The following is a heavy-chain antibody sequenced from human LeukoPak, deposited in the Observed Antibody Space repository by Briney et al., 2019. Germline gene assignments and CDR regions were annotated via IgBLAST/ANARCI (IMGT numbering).Heavy chain of an antibody. V-gene: IGHV4-61*01. CDR1: GGSVSSGSYY. J-gene: IGHJ4*02. CDR2: IYYSGST. D-gene: IGHD3-22*01. Sequence: SETLSLTCTVSGGSVSSGSYYWSWIRQPPGKGLEWIAYIYYSGSTNYNPSLKSRVTISVDTSKNQFSLKLSSVTAADTAVYYCASRGPYSSGYYYAFDYWGQGTLVTVSS. CDR3: ASRGPYSSGYYYAFDY.